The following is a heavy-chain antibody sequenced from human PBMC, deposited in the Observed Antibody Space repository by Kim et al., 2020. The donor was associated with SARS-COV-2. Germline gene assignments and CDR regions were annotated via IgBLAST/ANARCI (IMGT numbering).Heavy chain of an antibody. Sequence: GGSLRLSCAASGFTFSNAWMSWVRQAPGKGLEWVGRIKSKTDGGTTDYAAPVKGRFTISRDDSKNTLYLQMNSLKTEDTAVYYCTTDGLYYYDSSGYYYGYYWGQGTLVTVSS. D-gene: IGHD3-22*01. CDR3: TTDGLYYYDSSGYYYGYY. V-gene: IGHV3-15*01. J-gene: IGHJ4*02. CDR2: IKSKTDGGTT. CDR1: GFTFSNAW.